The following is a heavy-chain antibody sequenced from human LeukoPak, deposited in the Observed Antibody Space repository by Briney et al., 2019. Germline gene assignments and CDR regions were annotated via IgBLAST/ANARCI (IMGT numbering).Heavy chain of an antibody. D-gene: IGHD3-3*01. J-gene: IGHJ3*02. CDR3: ARGPRITIFGVVMANDAFDI. CDR1: GYTFTGYY. Sequence: ASVKVSCKASGYTFTGYYIYWVCQAPGQRLEWMGWINPKSGGTVYAQKFKGRVTMTRDTSSSTAYMELSRLRFDATVVYYCARGPRITIFGVVMANDAFDIWGQGTMVTVSS. CDR2: INPKSGGT. V-gene: IGHV1-2*02.